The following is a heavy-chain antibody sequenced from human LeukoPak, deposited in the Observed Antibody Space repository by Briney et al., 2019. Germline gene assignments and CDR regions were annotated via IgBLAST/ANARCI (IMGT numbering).Heavy chain of an antibody. CDR3: AKDSNYYDSSGYYY. Sequence: GGSLRLSCAASGFAFSSYAMSWVRQAPGKGLEWVSAISGSGGSTYYADSVKGRFTISRDNSKNTLYLQMNSLRAEDTAVYYCAKDSNYYDSSGYYYWGQGTLVTVSS. CDR1: GFAFSSYA. CDR2: ISGSGGST. V-gene: IGHV3-23*01. D-gene: IGHD3-22*01. J-gene: IGHJ4*02.